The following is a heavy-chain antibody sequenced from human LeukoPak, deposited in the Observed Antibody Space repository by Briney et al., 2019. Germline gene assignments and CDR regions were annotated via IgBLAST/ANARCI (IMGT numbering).Heavy chain of an antibody. J-gene: IGHJ3*02. D-gene: IGHD4-23*01. V-gene: IGHV4-31*03. CDR1: GGSISSGGDY. Sequence: SETLSLTCTVSGGSISSGGDYWSWIRQPPGKGLEWIGYVSYSGTTYYSPSLQSRITISLDTSKNQFSLKLSSVTAADTALYFCARAAWRGSNSRDAFDIWGLGTVVTVSS. CDR2: VSYSGTT. CDR3: ARAAWRGSNSRDAFDI.